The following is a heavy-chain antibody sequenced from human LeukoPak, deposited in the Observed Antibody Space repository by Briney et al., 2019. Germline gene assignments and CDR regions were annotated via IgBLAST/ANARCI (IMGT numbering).Heavy chain of an antibody. D-gene: IGHD3-22*01. Sequence: PSETLSLTCAVYGVSFSGYYWSWIRQPAGKGLEWIGRISSSGSTNYNPSLKSRVTISVDTSKNQFSLKLSSVTAADTDVYFCARGPYSYDSSGAFDIWGEGTMVTVSS. V-gene: IGHV4-59*10. J-gene: IGHJ3*02. CDR3: ARGPYSYDSSGAFDI. CDR1: GVSFSGYY. CDR2: ISSSGST.